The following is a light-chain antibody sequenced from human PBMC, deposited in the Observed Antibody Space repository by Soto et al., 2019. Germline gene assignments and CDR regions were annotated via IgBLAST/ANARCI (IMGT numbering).Light chain of an antibody. Sequence: DIQMTQSPSILSASVGDRVTFTCRASQSVSIWLAWYQQKPGKAPKLLISGASTLESGVPSRFSGSGSGTEFTLTISSLKHDDFATYYCQQYKNYLTFGQGTKV. CDR2: GAS. CDR3: QQYKNYLT. J-gene: IGKJ1*01. CDR1: QSVSIW. V-gene: IGKV1-5*01.